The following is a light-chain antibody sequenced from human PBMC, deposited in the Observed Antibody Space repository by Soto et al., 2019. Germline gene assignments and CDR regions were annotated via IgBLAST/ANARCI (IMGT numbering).Light chain of an antibody. V-gene: IGLV1-51*01. CDR1: ASNVGTQF. Sequence: QSVLTQPPSVSAAPGQSVTISCSGSASNVGTQFVSWYQQLPGAAPKLLIYDNDKRPSDIPDRFSGSKSDTLATLTITGLQTGDAADYYCGTWDSGLTVGIFGGGTQLTVL. CDR2: DND. J-gene: IGLJ2*01. CDR3: GTWDSGLTVGI.